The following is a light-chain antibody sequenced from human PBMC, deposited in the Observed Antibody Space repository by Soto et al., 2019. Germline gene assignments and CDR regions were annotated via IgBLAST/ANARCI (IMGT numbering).Light chain of an antibody. V-gene: IGLV1-51*02. CDR1: SSNIGNNY. CDR3: GAWDSSLSAVV. Sequence: QSVLTQPPSVSAATGQKVTISCSGSSSNIGNNYVSWYQQLPGTAPKLLIYENNKRPSGIPDRFSGSKSGTSATLGITGLRTGDEADYYCGAWDSSLSAVVFGGGTKLTVL. CDR2: ENN. J-gene: IGLJ2*01.